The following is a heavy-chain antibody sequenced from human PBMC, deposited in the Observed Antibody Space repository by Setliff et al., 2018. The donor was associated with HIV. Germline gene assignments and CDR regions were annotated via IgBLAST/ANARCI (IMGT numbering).Heavy chain of an antibody. V-gene: IGHV4-61*01. CDR1: GGSVSSGSYY. J-gene: IGHJ3*02. Sequence: PSETLSLTCTVSGGSVSSGSYYWSWIRQPPGKGLEWIGYIYYSGSTKHNPSLKSRVTMSVDTSKNQFSLKLSSVTAADTAVFYCARDRTGGTLDIWGQGTMVT. CDR2: IYYSGST. D-gene: IGHD3-16*01. CDR3: ARDRTGGTLDI.